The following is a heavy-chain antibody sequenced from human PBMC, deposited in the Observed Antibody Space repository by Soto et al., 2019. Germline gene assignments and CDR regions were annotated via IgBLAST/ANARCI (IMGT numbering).Heavy chain of an antibody. CDR2: INPNSVIT. J-gene: IGHJ3*02. CDR1: GYTFTGYY. CDR3: ARESYAFDI. V-gene: IGHV1-2*02. Sequence: QVQLVQSGAEVQKPGASVKVSCRASGYTFTGYYLHWVRQSPGQGLEWMGWINPNSVITNYAQKFKGRVTMTWDTSISTAYLALTSLSSDDTAVYYCARESYAFDIWGQGTMVTVSS.